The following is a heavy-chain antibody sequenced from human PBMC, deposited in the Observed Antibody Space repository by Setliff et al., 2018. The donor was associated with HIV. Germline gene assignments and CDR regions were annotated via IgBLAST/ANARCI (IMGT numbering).Heavy chain of an antibody. D-gene: IGHD3-10*01. CDR1: GHTFTNVD. CDR3: ARGKGVGGVVITGGLDV. CDR2: MNPNTGVS. J-gene: IGHJ6*03. V-gene: IGHV1-8*01. Sequence: GASVKVSCKASGHTFTNVDIHWLRRATGQGLEWMGWMNPNTGVSGYALKFQARVTMTRDTSISTAYMEPSCLTSEDTAVYYCARGKGVGGVVITGGLDVWGKGTTVTVS.